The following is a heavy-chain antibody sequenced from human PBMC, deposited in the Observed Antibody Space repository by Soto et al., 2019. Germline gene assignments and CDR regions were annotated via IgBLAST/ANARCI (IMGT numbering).Heavy chain of an antibody. J-gene: IGHJ6*03. CDR3: ARDQDYYGSGSYRYYYYYMDV. CDR2: IWYDGSNK. V-gene: IGHV3-33*01. Sequence: QVQLVESGGGVVQPGRSLRLSCAASGFTFSSYGMHWVRQAPGTGLEWVAVIWYDGSNKYYADSVKGRFTISRDNSKNTLYLQMNSLRAEDTAVYYCARDQDYYGSGSYRYYYYYMDVWGKGTTVTVSS. D-gene: IGHD3-10*01. CDR1: GFTFSSYG.